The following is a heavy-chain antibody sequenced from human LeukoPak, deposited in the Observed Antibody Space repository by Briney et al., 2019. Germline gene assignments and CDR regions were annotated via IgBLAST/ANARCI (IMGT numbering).Heavy chain of an antibody. CDR2: IYCSGST. J-gene: IGHJ6*03. CDR1: GGSISSYY. D-gene: IGHD2-2*01. CDR3: AQAKLQSSTTGGDYYYYYMDV. V-gene: IGHV4-59*01. Sequence: SETLSLTCTVSGGSISSYYWSWIRQPPGKGLEWIGYIYCSGSTNYNPSLKSRVTISVDTSKNQFSLKLSSVTAADTAVYYCAQAKLQSSTTGGDYYYYYMDVWGKGTTVTVSS.